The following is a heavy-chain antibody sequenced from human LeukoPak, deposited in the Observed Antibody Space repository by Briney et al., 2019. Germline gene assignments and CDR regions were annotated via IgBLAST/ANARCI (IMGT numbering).Heavy chain of an antibody. CDR3: ARVPETTQLFDY. V-gene: IGHV3-20*04. CDR2: INWNDGST. CDR1: GFTFDAYG. D-gene: IGHD1-14*01. Sequence: GGTLRLSCAASGFTFDAYGLSWVRQAPGKGLEWVSGINWNDGSTDYADSVKGRFTISRDKAKNSLYLQMNSLRAEDTALYYCARVPETTQLFDYWGQGTLVTVSS. J-gene: IGHJ4*02.